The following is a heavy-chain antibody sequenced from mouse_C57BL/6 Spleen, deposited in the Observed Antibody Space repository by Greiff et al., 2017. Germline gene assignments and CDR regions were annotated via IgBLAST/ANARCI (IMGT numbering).Heavy chain of an antibody. CDR2: LYPRDGST. Sequence: QVQLKQSGPELVKPGASVKLSCKASGYTFTSYDINWVKQRPGQGLEWIGWLYPRDGSTKYNEKFKGKATFTVDTSSSTAYMELHSLTSEDSAVYFCARGGSFYYGNYWFAYWGQGTLVTVSA. V-gene: IGHV1-85*01. D-gene: IGHD2-1*01. J-gene: IGHJ3*01. CDR1: GYTFTSYD. CDR3: ARGGSFYYGNYWFAY.